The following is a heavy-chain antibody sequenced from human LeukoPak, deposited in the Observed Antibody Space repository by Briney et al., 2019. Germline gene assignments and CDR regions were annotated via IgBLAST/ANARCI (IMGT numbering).Heavy chain of an antibody. J-gene: IGHJ3*02. CDR1: GFTFKTYG. Sequence: PGGSLRLSCAASGFTFKTYGMSWVRQAPGKGLEWVSVISGSGGSTYYADSVKGRFTISRDNSKNTLYLQMNSLRAEDTAVYYCARGSYDAFDIWGQGTMVTVSS. CDR3: ARGSYDAFDI. CDR2: ISGSGGST. V-gene: IGHV3-23*01.